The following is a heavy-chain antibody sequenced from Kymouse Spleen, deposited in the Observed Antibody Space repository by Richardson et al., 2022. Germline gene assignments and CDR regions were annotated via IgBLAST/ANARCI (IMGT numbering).Heavy chain of an antibody. V-gene: IGHV4-34*01. CDR3: ARAGAAAGTGFDY. J-gene: IGHJ4*02. D-gene: IGHD6-13*01. CDR1: GGSFSGYY. CDR2: INHSGST. Sequence: QVQLQQWGAGLLKPSETLSLTCAVYGGSFSGYYWSWIRQPPGKGLEWIGEINHSGSTNYNPSLKSRVTISVDTSKNQFSLKLSSVTAADTAVYYCARAGAAAGTGFDYWGQGTLVTVSS.